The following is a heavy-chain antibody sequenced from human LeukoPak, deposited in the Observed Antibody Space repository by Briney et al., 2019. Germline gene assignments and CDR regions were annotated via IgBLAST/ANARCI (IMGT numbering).Heavy chain of an antibody. CDR2: IYTSGST. J-gene: IGHJ5*02. Sequence: PSETLSLTCTVSGGSISSGSYYWSWIRQPAGKGLEWIGRIYTSGSTNYNPSLKSRVTISVDTSQNQFSLKLTSVTAADTAVYYCARVTIFGVVFHPWGQGTLVTVSS. CDR1: GGSISSGSYY. V-gene: IGHV4-61*02. CDR3: ARVTIFGVVFHP. D-gene: IGHD3-3*01.